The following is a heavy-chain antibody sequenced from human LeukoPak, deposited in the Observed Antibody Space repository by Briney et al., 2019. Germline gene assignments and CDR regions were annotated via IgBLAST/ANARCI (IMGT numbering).Heavy chain of an antibody. CDR1: GFTFSSYG. CDR2: ISYDGSNK. Sequence: GGSLRLSCAASGFTFSSYGMHWVRQAPGKGLEWVAVISYDGSNKYYADSVKGRFTISRDNSKNTLYLQMNSLRAEDTAVYYCAKEYGQGWIRLWFTLDYFDYWGQGTLVTVSS. V-gene: IGHV3-30*18. J-gene: IGHJ4*02. CDR3: AKEYGQGWIRLWFTLDYFDY. D-gene: IGHD5-18*01.